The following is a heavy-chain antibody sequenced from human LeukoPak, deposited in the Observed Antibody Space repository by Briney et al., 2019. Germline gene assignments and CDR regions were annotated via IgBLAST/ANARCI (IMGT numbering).Heavy chain of an antibody. CDR3: ARLFGTENFDY. Sequence: GGSLRLSCAASGFTFSSNWMSWVRQAPGKGLEWVANIKQGGSEKYYVDSVEGRFTISRDNAKNSLYLQMNSLRAEDTAVYYCARLFGTENFDYWGQGTLVTVSS. CDR2: IKQGGSEK. V-gene: IGHV3-7*01. CDR1: GFTFSSNW. D-gene: IGHD1-7*01. J-gene: IGHJ4*02.